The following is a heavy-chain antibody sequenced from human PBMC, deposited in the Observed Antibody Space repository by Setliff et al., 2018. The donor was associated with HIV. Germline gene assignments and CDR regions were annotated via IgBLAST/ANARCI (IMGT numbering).Heavy chain of an antibody. V-gene: IGHV1-3*01. J-gene: IGHJ4*02. Sequence: ASVKVSCKASGYTFTSYAMHWVRQAPGQRLEWMGWINAGNGNTKYSQKFQGRVTITRDTSASTAYMELSSLRSEDTAVYYCARGPSGWPLFDYWGQGTLVTVSS. D-gene: IGHD6-19*01. CDR3: ARGPSGWPLFDY. CDR1: GYTFTSYA. CDR2: INAGNGNT.